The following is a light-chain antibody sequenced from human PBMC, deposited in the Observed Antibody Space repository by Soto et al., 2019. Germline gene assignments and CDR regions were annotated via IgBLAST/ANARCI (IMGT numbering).Light chain of an antibody. CDR2: DVT. J-gene: IGLJ3*02. CDR1: SSDVGGFNY. Sequence: HSALTQPASVSGSPGQSITISCTGTSSDVGGFNYVSWYQQYPGKAPKLLIYDVTNRPSGVSNRFSGSKSGNTASLTISGLQAEDEADYYCSSFTSINTVVFGGGTKVTVL. CDR3: SSFTSINTVV. V-gene: IGLV2-14*01.